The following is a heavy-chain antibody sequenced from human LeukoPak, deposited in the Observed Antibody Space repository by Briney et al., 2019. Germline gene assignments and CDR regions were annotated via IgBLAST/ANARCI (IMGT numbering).Heavy chain of an antibody. D-gene: IGHD6-13*01. CDR3: ARDRSSSWYLQPKYNWFDP. V-gene: IGHV3-30*04. J-gene: IGHJ5*02. CDR1: GFTFSSYA. CDR2: ISYDGSNK. Sequence: GGSLRLSCAASGFTFSSYAMHWVRQAPGKGLEWVAVISYDGSNKYYADSVKGRFTISRDNSKNTLYLQMNSLRAEDTAVYYCARDRSSSWYLQPKYNWFDPWGQGTLVTVSS.